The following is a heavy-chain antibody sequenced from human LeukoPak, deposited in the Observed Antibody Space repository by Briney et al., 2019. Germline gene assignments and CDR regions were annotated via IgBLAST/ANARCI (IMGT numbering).Heavy chain of an antibody. CDR3: ARDVGYSYES. CDR1: GFTFSSYS. D-gene: IGHD5-18*01. CDR2: IYSGGST. Sequence: GGSLRLSCAASGFTFSSYSMNWVRQAPGKGLEWVSVIYSGGSTYYADSVKGRFTISRDNSKNTLYLQMNSLRAEDTAVYYCARDVGYSYESRGQGTLVTVSS. V-gene: IGHV3-53*01. J-gene: IGHJ4*02.